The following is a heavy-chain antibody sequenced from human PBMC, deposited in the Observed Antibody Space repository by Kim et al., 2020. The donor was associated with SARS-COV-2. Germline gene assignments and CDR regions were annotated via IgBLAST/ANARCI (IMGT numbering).Heavy chain of an antibody. CDR3: ARDREDVNCYGAFDY. CDR1: GFTFSSYA. D-gene: IGHD3-16*01. Sequence: GGSLRLSCAASGFTFSSYAMHWVRQAPGKGLEWVAVISYDGSNKYYADSVKGRFTISRDNSKNTLYLQMNSLRAEDTAVYYCARDREDVNCYGAFDYWGQGTLVTVSS. CDR2: ISYDGSNK. J-gene: IGHJ4*02. V-gene: IGHV3-30*04.